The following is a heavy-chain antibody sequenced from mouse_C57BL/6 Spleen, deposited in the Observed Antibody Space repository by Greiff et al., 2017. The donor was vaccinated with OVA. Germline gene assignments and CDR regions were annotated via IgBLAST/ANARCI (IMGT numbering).Heavy chain of an antibody. D-gene: IGHD1-1*01. CDR2: IDPATGGT. CDR1: GYTFTDYE. CDR3: TRWCFTVEDTGAMDY. V-gene: IGHV1-15*01. J-gene: IGHJ4*01. Sequence: QVQLQQSGAELVRPGASVTLSCTASGYTFTDYEMHWVKQTPVHGLEWIGAIDPATGGTAYNQKFKGKAILTAATSSSTAYMELRSLTSEDSAVYYCTRWCFTVEDTGAMDYWGQGTSVTVSS.